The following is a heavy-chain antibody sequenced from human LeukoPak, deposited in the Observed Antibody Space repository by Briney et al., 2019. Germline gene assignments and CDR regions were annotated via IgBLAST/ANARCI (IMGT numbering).Heavy chain of an antibody. Sequence: SVKVSCKASGGTFSSYAISWVRQAPGQGLEWMGGIIPIFGTANYAQKFQGRVTITADKSTSTAYMELSSLRSEDTAVYYCASFSGYDSPYAIKDAFDIWGQGTMVTVSS. CDR2: IIPIFGTA. J-gene: IGHJ3*02. D-gene: IGHD5-12*01. CDR1: GGTFSSYA. V-gene: IGHV1-69*06. CDR3: ASFSGYDSPYAIKDAFDI.